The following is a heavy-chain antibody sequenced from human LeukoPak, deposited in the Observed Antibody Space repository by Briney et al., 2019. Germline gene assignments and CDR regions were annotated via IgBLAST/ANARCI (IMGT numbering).Heavy chain of an antibody. CDR3: ARDKATMGSDAFDI. CDR1: GDSVSSNSAA. CDR2: TYYRSKWYN. V-gene: IGHV6-1*01. Sequence: SQTLSLTCAISGDSVSSNSAAWNWIRQSPSRGLEWLGRTYYRSKWYNDYAVSVKSRITINPDTSQHQFSLQLNSLTPEDTAGYYCARDKATMGSDAFDIWGQGTMVTVSS. D-gene: IGHD3-16*01. J-gene: IGHJ3*02.